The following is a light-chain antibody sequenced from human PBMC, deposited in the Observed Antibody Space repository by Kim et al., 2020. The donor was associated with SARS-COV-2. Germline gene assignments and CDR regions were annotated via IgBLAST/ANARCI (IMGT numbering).Light chain of an antibody. V-gene: IGKV1-33*01. J-gene: IGKJ3*01. CDR2: DAS. CDR3: QQYDNIPSLT. Sequence: SVGERVKINCQASQHISDNLNWDQPKPGKVPRLLIFDASNLEAGVPSRFSGSGSGTDFTFTISSLQPEDVATYFCQQYDNIPSLTFGPGTKVDIK. CDR1: QHISDN.